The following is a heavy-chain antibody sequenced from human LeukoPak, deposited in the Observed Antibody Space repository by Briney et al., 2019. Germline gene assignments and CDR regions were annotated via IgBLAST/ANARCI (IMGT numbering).Heavy chain of an antibody. J-gene: IGHJ6*03. CDR1: GGSFSGYY. CDR2: IILSGGT. Sequence: SETLSLTCAVYGGSFSGYYWTWIPRAPGRGLGWIGEIILSGGTSYNPSLKSRLTISVDASKNQFSLNLRSLTAADTAVYYCARGRQEVSMIVVVMTAVSYYLDVWGKGTTVTVS. D-gene: IGHD3-22*01. CDR3: ARGRQEVSMIVVVMTAVSYYLDV. V-gene: IGHV4-34*01.